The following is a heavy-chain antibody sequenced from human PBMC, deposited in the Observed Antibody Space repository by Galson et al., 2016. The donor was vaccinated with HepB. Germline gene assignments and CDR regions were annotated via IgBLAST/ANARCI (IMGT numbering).Heavy chain of an antibody. CDR1: GGSISSYY. CDR3: ARSMEGRGWERGWFVP. Sequence: ETLSLTCTVSGGSISSYYWSWIRQPPGKGLEWIGYIYYSGSTDYNSSLKSRVTISVDRSKNQVSLRLTSVTAADTAVYYFARSMEGRGWERGWFVPWGQGALVTVSA. V-gene: IGHV4-59*01. CDR2: IYYSGST. D-gene: IGHD6-19*01. J-gene: IGHJ5*02.